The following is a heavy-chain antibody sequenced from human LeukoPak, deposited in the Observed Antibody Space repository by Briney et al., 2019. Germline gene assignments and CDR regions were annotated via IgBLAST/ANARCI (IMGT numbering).Heavy chain of an antibody. CDR1: GYTFTSYY. CDR2: INPSGGST. J-gene: IGHJ6*03. D-gene: IGHD4-17*01. V-gene: IGHV1-46*01. Sequence: ASVKVSCKASGYTFTSYYMHWVRQAPGQGLGWMGIINPSGGSTSYAQKFQGRVTMTRNTSISTAYMELSSLRSEDTAVYYCARTTGRYYYYYMDVWGKGTTVTISS. CDR3: ARTTGRYYYYYMDV.